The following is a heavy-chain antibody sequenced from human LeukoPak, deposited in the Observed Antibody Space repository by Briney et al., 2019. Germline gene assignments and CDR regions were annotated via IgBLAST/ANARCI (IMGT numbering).Heavy chain of an antibody. CDR1: GFTFSSYG. V-gene: IGHV3-33*06. CDR3: AKGPEGRYFDWLLGMDY. CDR2: IWYDGSNK. D-gene: IGHD3-9*01. Sequence: GRSLRLSCAASGFTFSSYGMHWVRQAPGKGLEWVAVIWYDGSNKYYADSVKGRFTISRDNSKNTLYLQMNSLRAEDTAVYYCAKGPEGRYFDWLLGMDYWGQGTLVTVSS. J-gene: IGHJ4*02.